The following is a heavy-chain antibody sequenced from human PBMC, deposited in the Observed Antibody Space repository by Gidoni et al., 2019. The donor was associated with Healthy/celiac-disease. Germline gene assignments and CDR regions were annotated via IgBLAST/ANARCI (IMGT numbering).Heavy chain of an antibody. CDR2: ISGSGGST. V-gene: IGHV3-23*01. D-gene: IGHD4-4*01. Sequence: EVQLLESGGGLVQPGGSLRLSCAASGFTFSSYAMSWVRQAPGKGLEWVSAISGSGGSTYYADSVKGRFTISRDNSKNTLYLQMNSLRAEDTAVYYCASYSKAHSRPQGGFDYWGQGTLVTVSS. J-gene: IGHJ4*02. CDR1: GFTFSSYA. CDR3: ASYSKAHSRPQGGFDY.